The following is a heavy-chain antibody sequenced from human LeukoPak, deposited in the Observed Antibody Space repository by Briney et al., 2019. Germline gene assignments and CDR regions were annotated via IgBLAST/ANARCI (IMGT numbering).Heavy chain of an antibody. V-gene: IGHV4-59*01. J-gene: IGHJ4*02. Sequence: PSETLSLTCTVSGDSISTYYWSWIRQPPGKGLEWIGYIYYRVTSDYNPSLKCRVTMSVDVSTRQISLKLSSVTAADTAVYYCARAVGGDGSGSLWGPGTLVTVSS. CDR1: GDSISTYY. CDR2: IYYRVTS. CDR3: ARAVGGDGSGSL. D-gene: IGHD3-10*01.